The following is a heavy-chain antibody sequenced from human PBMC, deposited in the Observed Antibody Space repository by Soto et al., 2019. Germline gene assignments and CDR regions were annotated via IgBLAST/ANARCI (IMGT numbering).Heavy chain of an antibody. CDR2: IYHSGST. D-gene: IGHD3-3*01. Sequence: SETLSLTCAFSCYSIISGYYWGWIRQPPGKGLEWIGSIYHSGSTYYNPSLKSRVTISVDTSKNQFSLKLSSVTAADTAVYYCAIARVADSSLDHWGQGTLVTVSS. CDR3: AIARVADSSLDH. V-gene: IGHV4-38-2*01. CDR1: CYSIISGYY. J-gene: IGHJ4*02.